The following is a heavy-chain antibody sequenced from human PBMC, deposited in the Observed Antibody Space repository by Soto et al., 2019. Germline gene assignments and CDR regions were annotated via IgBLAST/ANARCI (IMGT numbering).Heavy chain of an antibody. D-gene: IGHD5-12*01. CDR1: GFTFSSYG. Sequence: QVQLVESGGGVVQPGRSLRLSCAASGFTFSSYGMHGVRQAPGKGLEWVAVIWYDGSNKYYADSMKDRFTISKDNSKNTLYLQMNSLRAEDTAVYYCTRPEGSSGYDLSVDYWGQGTLVPVSS. J-gene: IGHJ4*02. CDR2: IWYDGSNK. V-gene: IGHV3-33*01. CDR3: TRPEGSSGYDLSVDY.